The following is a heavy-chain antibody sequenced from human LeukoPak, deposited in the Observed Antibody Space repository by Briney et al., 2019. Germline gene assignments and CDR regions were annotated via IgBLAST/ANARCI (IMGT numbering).Heavy chain of an antibody. J-gene: IGHJ4*02. CDR2: INHSGST. D-gene: IGHD3-22*01. CDR3: AGLVGRYSSGLYYYYFDY. V-gene: IGHV4-34*01. CDR1: GGSFSGYY. Sequence: PSETLSLTCAVYGGSFSGYYWSWIRQPPGKGLEWIGEINHSGSTNYNPSLKSRVTISVDTSKKQFSLKLSSVTAADTAVYYCAGLVGRYSSGLYYYYFDYWGQGTLVTVSS.